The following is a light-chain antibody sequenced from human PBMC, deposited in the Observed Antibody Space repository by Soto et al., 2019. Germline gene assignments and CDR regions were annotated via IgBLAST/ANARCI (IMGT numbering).Light chain of an antibody. CDR2: DES. Sequence: DIQMPQSPYSLSASVGDRVTITCQASQDISNYLNCYQQKPGKAPKLLIYDESNLETGVPSRFSGSGSGTDFTFTISRLQPEDIATYYCQQYDNLPYTFGQGTKLEIK. J-gene: IGKJ2*01. CDR1: QDISNY. CDR3: QQYDNLPYT. V-gene: IGKV1-33*01.